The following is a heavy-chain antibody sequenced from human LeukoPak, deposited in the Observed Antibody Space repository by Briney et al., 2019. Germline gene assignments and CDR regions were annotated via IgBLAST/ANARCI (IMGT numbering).Heavy chain of an antibody. V-gene: IGHV4-59*01. CDR3: AGGCSSTSCYQDYYYYYMGV. Sequence: SETLSLTCTVSGGSISSYYWSWIRQPPGKGLEWIGYIYYSGSANYNPSLKSRVTISVDTSKSQFSLKLSSVTAADTAVYYCAGGCSSTSCYQDYYYYYMGVWGKGTTVTVSS. J-gene: IGHJ6*03. CDR1: GGSISSYY. D-gene: IGHD2-2*01. CDR2: IYYSGSA.